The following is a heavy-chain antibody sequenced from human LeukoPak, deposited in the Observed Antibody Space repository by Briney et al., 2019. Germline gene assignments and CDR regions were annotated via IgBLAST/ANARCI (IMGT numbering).Heavy chain of an antibody. CDR1: GGTFSSYA. J-gene: IGHJ6*03. D-gene: IGHD3-10*01. CDR3: ARGVEDGSGSYYISGYYMDV. CDR2: IIPIFGTA. V-gene: IGHV1-69*05. Sequence: GASVKVSCKASGGTFSSYAISWVRQAPGQGLEWMGGIIPIFGTADYAQKFQGRVTITTDESTSTAYMELSSLRSEDTAVYYCARGVEDGSGSYYISGYYMDVWGKGTTVTVSS.